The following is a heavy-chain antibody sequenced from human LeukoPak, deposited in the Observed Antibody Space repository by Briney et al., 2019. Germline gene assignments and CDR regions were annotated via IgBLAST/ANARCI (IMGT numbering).Heavy chain of an antibody. CDR1: GGSISSSSYY. CDR2: IYYSGST. CDR3: ARQTLGGDAFDI. V-gene: IGHV4-39*01. J-gene: IGHJ3*02. D-gene: IGHD3-10*01. Sequence: KPPETLSLTCTVSGGSISSSSYYWGWIRQPPGKGLEWIGSIYYSGSTYYNPSLKSRVTISVDTPKNQFSLKLSSVTAADTAVYYCARQTLGGDAFDIWGQGTMVTVSS.